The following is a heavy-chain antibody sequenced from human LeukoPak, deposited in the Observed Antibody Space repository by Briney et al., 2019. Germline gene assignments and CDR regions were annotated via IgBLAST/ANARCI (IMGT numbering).Heavy chain of an antibody. CDR2: IYSGGST. J-gene: IGHJ4*02. CDR1: GFTVSSNY. V-gene: IGHV3-53*01. D-gene: IGHD6-13*01. CDR3: ARHRGGAAAGNRYYFDY. Sequence: GGSLRLSCAASGFTVSSNYMSWVRQAPGKGLEWVSVIYSGGSTYYADSVKGRFTISRDNSKNTLYLQMNSLRAEDTAVYYCARHRGGAAAGNRYYFDYWGQGTLVTVSS.